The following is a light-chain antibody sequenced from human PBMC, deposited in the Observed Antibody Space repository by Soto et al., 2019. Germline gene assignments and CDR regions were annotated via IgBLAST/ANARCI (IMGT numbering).Light chain of an antibody. CDR2: GAS. CDR1: QGISNY. V-gene: IGKV1-27*01. J-gene: IGKJ3*01. CDR3: QKYGSASFT. Sequence: DIQMTQSPSSLSAFVGDRVTITCRASQGISNYLAWYQQKPWKVPNLLIYGASTLRAGVPSRFSGTGSGTDFTLIISSLQPEDVAIYYCQKYGSASFTFGPGTRVELK.